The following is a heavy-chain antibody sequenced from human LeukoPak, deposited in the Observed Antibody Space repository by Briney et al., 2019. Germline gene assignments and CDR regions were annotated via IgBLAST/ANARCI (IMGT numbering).Heavy chain of an antibody. Sequence: GGSLRLSCEASGLSFNKYWMTWVRQAPGKGLEWVANIKQDGSEKNYVDSVKGRFTISRDNAKNSLYLQMNSLRAEDTAVYYCARGGSLGFPYWGQGTLVTVSS. J-gene: IGHJ4*02. CDR1: GLSFNKYW. D-gene: IGHD3-16*01. CDR3: ARGGSLGFPY. V-gene: IGHV3-7*01. CDR2: IKQDGSEK.